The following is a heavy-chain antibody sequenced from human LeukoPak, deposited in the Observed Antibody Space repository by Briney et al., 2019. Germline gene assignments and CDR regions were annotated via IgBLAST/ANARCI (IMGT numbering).Heavy chain of an antibody. J-gene: IGHJ4*02. D-gene: IGHD2-8*01. V-gene: IGHV1-69*04. CDR2: IIPILGIA. Sequence: ASVKVPCKASGGTFSSHAISWVRQAPGQGLEWMGRIIPILGIANYAQKFQGRVTITADKSTSTAYMELSSLRSEDTAVYYCARGVMGLEALPNWGQGTLVTVSS. CDR1: GGTFSSHA. CDR3: ARGVMGLEALPN.